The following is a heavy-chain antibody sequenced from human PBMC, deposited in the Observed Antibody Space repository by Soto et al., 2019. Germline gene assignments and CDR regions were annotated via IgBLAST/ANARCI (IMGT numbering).Heavy chain of an antibody. Sequence: GSLRLSCAASGFTFSDYYMSWIRQAPGKGLEWVSYISSSGSTIYYADSVKGRFTISRDNAKNSLYLQMNSLRAEDTAVYYCARSYDFWSGPNWFDPWGQGTLVTVSS. V-gene: IGHV3-11*01. CDR2: ISSSGSTI. J-gene: IGHJ5*02. D-gene: IGHD3-3*01. CDR3: ARSYDFWSGPNWFDP. CDR1: GFTFSDYY.